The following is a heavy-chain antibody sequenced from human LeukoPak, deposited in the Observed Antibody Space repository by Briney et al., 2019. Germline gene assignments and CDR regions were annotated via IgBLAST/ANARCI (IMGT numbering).Heavy chain of an antibody. CDR3: ARRVVVAATEGYDY. CDR1: GYTFTSYD. Sequence: GASVKVSCKASGYTFTSYDINWVRQATGQGLEWMGWMNPNSGNTGYAQKFQGRVTMTWNTSISTAYMELSSLRSENTAVYYCARRVVVAATEGYDYWGQGTLVTVSS. V-gene: IGHV1-8*01. D-gene: IGHD2-15*01. CDR2: MNPNSGNT. J-gene: IGHJ4*02.